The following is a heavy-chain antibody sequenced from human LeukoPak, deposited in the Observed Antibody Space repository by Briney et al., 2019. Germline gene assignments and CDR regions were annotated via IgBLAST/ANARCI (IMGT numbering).Heavy chain of an antibody. CDR1: GFTFSTYW. V-gene: IGHV3-74*01. J-gene: IGHJ1*01. Sequence: GGSLRLSCAAPGFTFSTYWMHWVRQAPGKGLVWVSRIKSDVGTNYTDSVKGRFTISRDNAKKTVSLQMNSLRPEDTGVYYCARAPSEIGGYYPEYFRHWGQGTLVTVSS. D-gene: IGHD3-22*01. CDR3: ARAPSEIGGYYPEYFRH. CDR2: IKSDVGT.